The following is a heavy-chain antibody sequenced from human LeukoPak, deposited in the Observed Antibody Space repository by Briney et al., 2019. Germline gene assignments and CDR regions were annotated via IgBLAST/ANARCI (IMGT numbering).Heavy chain of an antibody. J-gene: IGHJ5*02. Sequence: TSETLSLTCTVSGGSISSFFWSWIRQPPGKGLEWIGYIYYSGITKYNPSLKSRVTISVDTSENQFSLKLSSVTAADTAVYYCARDGREYDFWSGYLPWAWFDPWGQGTLVTVSS. D-gene: IGHD3-3*01. V-gene: IGHV4-59*01. CDR1: GGSISSFF. CDR3: ARDGREYDFWSGYLPWAWFDP. CDR2: IYYSGIT.